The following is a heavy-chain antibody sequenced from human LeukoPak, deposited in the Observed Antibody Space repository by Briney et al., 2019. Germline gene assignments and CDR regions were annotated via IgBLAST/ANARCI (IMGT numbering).Heavy chain of an antibody. Sequence: GSLRLSFAASGFTFSSYAMTWVRQAPVKGLEWLSVVTDTGGNTYHADSVKGRFTISRDKSKNKVYLEMNSLRVEDTAVYYCAKGTVRSCSGPSCYPLDSWGQGTLVTVSS. CDR2: VTDTGGNT. D-gene: IGHD2-15*01. CDR3: AKGTVRSCSGPSCYPLDS. V-gene: IGHV3-23*01. J-gene: IGHJ4*02. CDR1: GFTFSSYA.